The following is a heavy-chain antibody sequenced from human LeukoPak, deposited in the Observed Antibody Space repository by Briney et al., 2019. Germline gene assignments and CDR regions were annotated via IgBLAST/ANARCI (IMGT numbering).Heavy chain of an antibody. CDR2: ISSSSSYI. J-gene: IGHJ4*02. Sequence: GGSLRLSCAASGFTFSSYSMNWVRQAPGKGLEWVSSISSSSSYIYYADSVKGRFTISRDNAKNSLYLQMNSLRAEDTAVYYCARDLIAVAGAFDYWGQGTLVTVSS. CDR3: ARDLIAVAGAFDY. CDR1: GFTFSSYS. D-gene: IGHD6-19*01. V-gene: IGHV3-21*01.